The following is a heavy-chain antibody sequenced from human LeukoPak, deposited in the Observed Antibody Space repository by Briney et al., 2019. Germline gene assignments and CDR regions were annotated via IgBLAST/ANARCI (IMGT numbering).Heavy chain of an antibody. Sequence: PGGSLRLSCAASGFTFSDYYMSWIRQAPGKGLEWVSAISGSGGSTYYADSVKGRFTISRDNSKNTLYLQMNSLRAEDTAVYYCAKDRRYDILTGYPDYWGQGTLVTVSS. V-gene: IGHV3-23*01. CDR3: AKDRRYDILTGYPDY. J-gene: IGHJ4*02. D-gene: IGHD3-9*01. CDR1: GFTFSDYY. CDR2: ISGSGGST.